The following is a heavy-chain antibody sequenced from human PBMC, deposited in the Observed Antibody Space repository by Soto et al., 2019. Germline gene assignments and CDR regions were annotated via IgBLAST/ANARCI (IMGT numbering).Heavy chain of an antibody. J-gene: IGHJ4*02. V-gene: IGHV5-51*01. CDR2: IYPGDSDT. CDR1: GYSFTSYW. CDR3: ARLNVWFGEFWEFDY. Sequence: GESLKISCKGSGYSFTSYWIGWVRQMPGKGLEWMGIIYPGDSDTRYSPSFQGQVTISADKSISTAYLQWSSLKASDTAMYYCARLNVWFGEFWEFDYWGQGTLVTVSS. D-gene: IGHD3-10*01.